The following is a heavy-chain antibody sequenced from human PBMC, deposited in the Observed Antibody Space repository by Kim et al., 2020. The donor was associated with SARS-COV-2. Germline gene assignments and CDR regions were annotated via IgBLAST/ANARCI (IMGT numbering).Heavy chain of an antibody. V-gene: IGHV1-46*01. D-gene: IGHD3-3*01. J-gene: IGHJ4*01. Sequence: ASVKVSCKASGYTFTSYYMHWVRQAPGQGLEWMGIINPSGGSTSYAQKFQGKVTMTGATPRSTAYLDLGSLRPEDRAWYYVAGDPGFGVGINSPYYF. CDR3: AGDPGFGVGINSPYYF. CDR2: INPSGGST. CDR1: GYTFTSYY.